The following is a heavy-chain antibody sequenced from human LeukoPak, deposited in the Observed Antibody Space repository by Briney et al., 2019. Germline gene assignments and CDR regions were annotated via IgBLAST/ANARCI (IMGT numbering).Heavy chain of an antibody. CDR2: ISGSDGST. CDR1: GFTFSNYA. J-gene: IGHJ4*02. Sequence: QPGGSLRLSCTASGFTFSNYAMSWVRQAPGKGLGWVSTISGSDGSTYYADSVKGRFTISRDNSKNTLYLQMNSLRVEDTAIYYCAKGRGYCTGGSCYSDYWGQGTLVTVPS. CDR3: AKGRGYCTGGSCYSDY. V-gene: IGHV3-23*01. D-gene: IGHD2-15*01.